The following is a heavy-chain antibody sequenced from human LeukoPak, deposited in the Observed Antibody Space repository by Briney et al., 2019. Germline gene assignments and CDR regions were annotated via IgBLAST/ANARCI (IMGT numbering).Heavy chain of an antibody. J-gene: IGHJ4*02. V-gene: IGHV3-74*01. CDR1: GFTFSSYW. CDR3: VRDVWGDRDSYFDY. CDR2: INSDGRST. D-gene: IGHD2-21*01. Sequence: PGGSLRLSCAASGFTFSSYWMHWVRQAPGKGLVWVSRINSDGRSTSYAESVKGRSTISRDNAKNTLCLQMNSLRAEDTAVYYCVRDVWGDRDSYFDYWGQGTLVTVSS.